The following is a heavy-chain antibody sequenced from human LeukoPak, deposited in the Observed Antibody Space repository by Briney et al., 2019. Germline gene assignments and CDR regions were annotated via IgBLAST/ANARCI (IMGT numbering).Heavy chain of an antibody. CDR1: GGSISSYY. Sequence: SETPSLTCTVSGGSISSYYWSWIRQPPGKGLEWIGYIYYSGSTNYNPSLKSRVTVSVDTSKNQFSLKLSSVTAADTAVYYCARATTYYYDSSGHGGYFDYWGQGTLVTVSS. D-gene: IGHD3-22*01. V-gene: IGHV4-59*08. CDR3: ARATTYYYDSSGHGGYFDY. J-gene: IGHJ4*02. CDR2: IYYSGST.